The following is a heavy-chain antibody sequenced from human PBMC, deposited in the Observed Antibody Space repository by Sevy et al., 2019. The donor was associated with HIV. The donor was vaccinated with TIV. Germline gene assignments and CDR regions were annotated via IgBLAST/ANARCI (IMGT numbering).Heavy chain of an antibody. Sequence: GGSLRLSCAASGFTFSSYSMNWVRQAPGKGLEWVSSISSSSSYIYYADSVKGRFTISRDNAKNSLYLQMNGLRAEDTAVYYCARDLLGDFWSGYFVNYYYYGMDVWGQGTTVTVSS. J-gene: IGHJ6*02. CDR1: GFTFSSYS. V-gene: IGHV3-21*01. D-gene: IGHD3-3*01. CDR3: ARDLLGDFWSGYFVNYYYYGMDV. CDR2: ISSSSSYI.